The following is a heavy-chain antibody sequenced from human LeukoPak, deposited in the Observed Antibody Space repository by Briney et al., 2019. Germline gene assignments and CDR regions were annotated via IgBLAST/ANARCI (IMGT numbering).Heavy chain of an antibody. V-gene: IGHV4-39*07. Sequence: RTSETLSLTCTVSGGSISSSSYYWGWIRQPPGKGLEWIGSIYYSGSTYYNPSLKSRVTISVDTSKNQFSLKLSSVTAADTAVYYCARVFEQQLSAFDIWGQGTMVTVSS. CDR3: ARVFEQQLSAFDI. J-gene: IGHJ3*02. D-gene: IGHD6-13*01. CDR1: GGSISSSSYY. CDR2: IYYSGST.